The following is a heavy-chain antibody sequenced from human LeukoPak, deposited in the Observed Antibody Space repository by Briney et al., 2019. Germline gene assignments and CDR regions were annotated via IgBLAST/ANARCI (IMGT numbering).Heavy chain of an antibody. CDR1: GFTFSDYD. J-gene: IGHJ4*02. CDR3: XREGRGYYGDFDY. V-gene: IGHV3-11*01. CDR2: IRNSGTTI. D-gene: IGHD3-22*01. Sequence: GGSLRLSCSASGFTFSDYDMNWIRQAPGKGLEWVSYIRNSGTTIYDADSVKGRFTTSRDNAKNSLYLQMNSLRAEDTAVYYXXREGRGYYGDFDYWGQGTLVTVSS.